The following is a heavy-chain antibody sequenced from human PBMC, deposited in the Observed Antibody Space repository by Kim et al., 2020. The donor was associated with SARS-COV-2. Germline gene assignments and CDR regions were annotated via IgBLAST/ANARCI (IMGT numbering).Heavy chain of an antibody. V-gene: IGHV3-30*18. J-gene: IGHJ3*02. CDR2: ISYDGSNK. CDR3: AKAKGIAVAGDAFDI. CDR1: GFIFSSYG. D-gene: IGHD6-19*01. Sequence: GGSLRLSCAASGFIFSSYGMHWVRQAPGKGLEWVVVISYDGSNKYYADSVKGRFTISRDNSKNTLYLQMNSLRAEDTSVYYCAKAKGIAVAGDAFDIWGQGTVVTVSS.